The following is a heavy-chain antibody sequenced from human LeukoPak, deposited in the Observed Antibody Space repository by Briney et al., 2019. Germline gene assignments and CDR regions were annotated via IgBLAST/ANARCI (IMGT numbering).Heavy chain of an antibody. CDR3: ARDTAITAYYDFWSGYRLYYFDY. Sequence: GGSLRLSCAASGFTLSNYGMSWVRQAPGKGLEWVSGISGSGDRTYYADSVKGRFTISRDNSKNTLYLQMNSLRAEDTAVYYCARDTAITAYYDFWSGYRLYYFDYWGQGTLVTVSS. V-gene: IGHV3-23*01. CDR2: ISGSGDRT. J-gene: IGHJ4*02. CDR1: GFTLSNYG. D-gene: IGHD3-3*01.